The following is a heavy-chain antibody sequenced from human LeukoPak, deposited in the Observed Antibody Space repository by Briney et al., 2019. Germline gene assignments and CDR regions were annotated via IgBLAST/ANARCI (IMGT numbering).Heavy chain of an antibody. Sequence: SETLSLTCTVSGGSISSNYWSWIRQPPGKGLEWIGFVYYTGGTNYNPSLKSRVTISLDTSKNQFSLHLNSVTAADTAVYYCARAGYSYGTGYYFDYWGQGTLVTVSS. D-gene: IGHD5-18*01. J-gene: IGHJ4*02. CDR1: GGSISSNY. CDR2: VYYTGGT. V-gene: IGHV4-59*01. CDR3: ARAGYSYGTGYYFDY.